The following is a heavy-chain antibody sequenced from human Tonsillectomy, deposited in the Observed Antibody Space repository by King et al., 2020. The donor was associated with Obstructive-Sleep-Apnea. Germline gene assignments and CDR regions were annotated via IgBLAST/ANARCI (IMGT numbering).Heavy chain of an antibody. J-gene: IGHJ3*01. Sequence: VQLVESGGGVIRPGGSLRLSCAASGFTFEDYGMSWVRQVPGKGLEWISTINLSAGSTKYADSVKGRFTISRDNAKNSLFLEMSSLRAEDTAFYHCAGVGWPGSSLYSFDLWGQGTMVTVSS. D-gene: IGHD1-26*01. CDR3: AGVGWPGSSLYSFDL. V-gene: IGHV3-20*01. CDR2: INLSAGST. CDR1: GFTFEDYG.